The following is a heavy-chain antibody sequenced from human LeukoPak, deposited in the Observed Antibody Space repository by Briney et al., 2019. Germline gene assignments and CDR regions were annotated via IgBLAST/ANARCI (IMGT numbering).Heavy chain of an antibody. J-gene: IGHJ4*02. V-gene: IGHV1-69*01. CDR2: IIPIFGTA. CDR1: GGTFSSYA. D-gene: IGHD3-10*01. CDR3: ARVRVRGVISQPFDY. Sequence: SVKVSCKASGGTFSSYAISWVRQAPGQGLEWKGGIIPIFGTANYAQKFQGRVTITADESTSTAYMELSSLRSEDTAVYYCARVRVRGVISQPFDYWGQGTLVTVSS.